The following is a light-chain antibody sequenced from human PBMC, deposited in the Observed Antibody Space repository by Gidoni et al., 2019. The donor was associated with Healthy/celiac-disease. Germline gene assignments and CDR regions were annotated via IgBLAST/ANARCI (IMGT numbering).Light chain of an antibody. CDR1: QSLLHSNGYNY. Sequence: DIVMNQSPLPLPVTPGEPASISCRSSQSLLHSNGYNYLDWYLQKPGQSPQLLIYLGSNRASGVPDRFSGSGSGTDFTLKISRVEAEDVGVYYCMQALQTPITFGQGTRLEIK. V-gene: IGKV2-28*01. CDR3: MQALQTPIT. J-gene: IGKJ5*01. CDR2: LGS.